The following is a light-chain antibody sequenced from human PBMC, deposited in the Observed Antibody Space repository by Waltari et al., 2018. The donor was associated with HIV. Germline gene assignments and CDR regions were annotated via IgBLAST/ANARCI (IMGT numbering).Light chain of an antibody. V-gene: IGLV3-19*01. Sequence: SSELAQDPAVSVALGQTVRITCQGDSVRSYTARGHQQKPGQAPVLVVYGENNRPSGIPDRFSGSSSGNTASLTIAGAQAEDEADYYCNSRDSSGHWFFGGGTKVTVL. CDR3: NSRDSSGHWF. CDR2: GEN. J-gene: IGLJ3*02. CDR1: SVRSYT.